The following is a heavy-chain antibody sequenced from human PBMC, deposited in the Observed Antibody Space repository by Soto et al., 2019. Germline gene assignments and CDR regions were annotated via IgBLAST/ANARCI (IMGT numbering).Heavy chain of an antibody. D-gene: IGHD2-15*01. CDR2: MYYSGST. J-gene: IGHJ4*02. CDR3: ARDAGGTADY. Sequence: PAETLSLTCTVSVESISIYYWSWIRQPPGKGLEWIVYMYYSGSTNYNPSLKSRVTISVDTSKNQFSLKLSSVTAADTAVYYCARDAGGTADYWGQGTLVTAPQ. V-gene: IGHV4-59*01. CDR1: VESISIYY.